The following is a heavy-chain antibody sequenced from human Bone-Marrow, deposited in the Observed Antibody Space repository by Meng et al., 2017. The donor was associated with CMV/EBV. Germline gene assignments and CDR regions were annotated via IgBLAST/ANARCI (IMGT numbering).Heavy chain of an antibody. CDR3: ARDPGWLRPPGYVDC. D-gene: IGHD5-12*01. J-gene: IGHJ4*02. CDR2: ISGGGDST. Sequence: GESLKISCAASGFTFRNYAMSWVRQAPGKGLEWVSAISGGGDSTYYPDSVKGRFTISRDNSKNTLYLQMNTLRAEDTAVYYCARDPGWLRPPGYVDCWGRGTLVTVSS. V-gene: IGHV3-23*01. CDR1: GFTFRNYA.